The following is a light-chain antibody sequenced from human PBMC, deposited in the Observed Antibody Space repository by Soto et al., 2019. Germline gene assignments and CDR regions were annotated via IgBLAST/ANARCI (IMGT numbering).Light chain of an antibody. V-gene: IGLV3-21*02. CDR3: QVWDRTTDFVV. Sequence: SYELRQRPSVSVAPGQTATFTCGGDKIGTKSVHWHQQKPGQAPVLVVYDDTDRPSGIPERFSGSKSGNTVTLTISRVEAGDEADYYCQVWDRTTDFVVFGGGTKVTVL. J-gene: IGLJ2*01. CDR2: DDT. CDR1: KIGTKS.